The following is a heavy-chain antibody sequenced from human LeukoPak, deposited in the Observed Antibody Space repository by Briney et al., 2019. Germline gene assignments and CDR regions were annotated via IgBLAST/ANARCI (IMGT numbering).Heavy chain of an antibody. CDR2: INPTNGAT. CDR1: GYTFIGYN. D-gene: IGHD3-3*01. J-gene: IGHJ5*02. V-gene: IGHV1-2*02. Sequence: ASVKVSCKGSGYTFIGYNIHWVRQAPGQGLEWMGWINPTNGATMNALKFQGRVTMTRGNSITTAYMELSRLTSDDTAVYYSAAAGDEWSVDTWGQGTLVTVSS. CDR3: AAAGDEWSVDT.